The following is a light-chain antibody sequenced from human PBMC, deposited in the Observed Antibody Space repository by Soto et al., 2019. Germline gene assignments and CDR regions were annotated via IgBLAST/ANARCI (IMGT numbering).Light chain of an antibody. V-gene: IGKV3-11*01. CDR2: DAS. CDR3: QHRSNWPLT. Sequence: SVWTQAPDSLSLSPGARATLSCRASQSVSSYLAWYQQKPGQAPRLLIYDASNRATGIPARFSGSGSGTDFTLTISSLEPEDFAVYYCQHRSNWPLTFGGGTKVDIK. J-gene: IGKJ4*01. CDR1: QSVSSY.